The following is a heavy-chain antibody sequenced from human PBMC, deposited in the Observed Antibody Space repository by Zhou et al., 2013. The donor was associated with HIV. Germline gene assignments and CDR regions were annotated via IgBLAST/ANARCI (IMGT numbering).Heavy chain of an antibody. Sequence: QVQLVQSGAEVKKPGASVKVSCKASGYTFTSYGISWVRQAPGQGLEWMGWISAYNGDTNYAQKLQGRVTMTTDTSTSTAYMELRSLRSEDTAVYYCARGRKGRYCSGGSCYSVFGFDPWGQGTLVTVSS. CDR2: ISAYNGDT. D-gene: IGHD2-15*01. CDR1: GYTFTSYG. V-gene: IGHV1-18*01. CDR3: ARGRKGRYCSGGSCYSVFGFDP. J-gene: IGHJ5*02.